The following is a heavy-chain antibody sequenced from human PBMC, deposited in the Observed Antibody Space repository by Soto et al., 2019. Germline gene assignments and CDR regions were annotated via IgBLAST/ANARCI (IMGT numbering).Heavy chain of an antibody. CDR2: ISGSGGST. V-gene: IGHV3-23*01. D-gene: IGHD1-20*01. CDR3: AKETVLLSIKDGCLDY. CDR1: GFTFSSYA. Sequence: PGGSLRLSCAASGFTFSSYAMSWVRQAPGKGLEWVSAISGSGGSTYYADSVKGRFTISRDNSRNTLYLQMNSLRAEDTAVYYCAKETVLLSIKDGCLDYWGQGTLVTVSS. J-gene: IGHJ4*02.